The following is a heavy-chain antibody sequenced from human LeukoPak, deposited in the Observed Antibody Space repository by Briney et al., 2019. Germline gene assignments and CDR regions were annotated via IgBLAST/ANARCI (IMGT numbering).Heavy chain of an antibody. V-gene: IGHV5-51*01. CDR3: ARGYIGSYYDY. J-gene: IGHJ4*02. CDR2: IYPGDSDT. D-gene: IGHD1-26*01. Sequence: VXXVXGXGLERMWIIYPGDSDTRYSPSFQGQVTISADKSISTAYLQWSSLKASDTAMFYCARGYIGSYYDYWGQGTLVTVSS.